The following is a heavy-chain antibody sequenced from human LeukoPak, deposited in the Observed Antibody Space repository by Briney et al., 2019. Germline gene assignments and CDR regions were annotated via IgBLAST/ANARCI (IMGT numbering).Heavy chain of an antibody. V-gene: IGHV3-11*05. CDR1: GFTFSDYY. Sequence: GGSLRLSCAGSGFTFSDYYMSWIRQAPGKGLEWVSDISSTSIYTNYADSVKGRFTISRDNAKNSLYLQMNSLRAEDTAVYYCAREDGYSSSWYSDYWGQGTLVTVSS. CDR3: AREDGYSSSWYSDY. CDR2: ISSTSIYT. D-gene: IGHD6-13*01. J-gene: IGHJ4*02.